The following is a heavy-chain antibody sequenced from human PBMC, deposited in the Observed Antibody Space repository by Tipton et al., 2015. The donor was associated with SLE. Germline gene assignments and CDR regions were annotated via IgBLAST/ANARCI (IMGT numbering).Heavy chain of an antibody. CDR2: FHSRGTT. CDR3: GRVVYDYVGGGYRYLDY. Sequence: TLSLTCTVSGSSVSSYHWSWIRQPPGKGLEWIAYFHSRGTTDSNPSCMSRPTLSVQTSANQFFLNLTSVTAADTAVYFCGRVVYDYVGGGYRYLDYWGQGTQVTVSS. V-gene: IGHV4-59*02. J-gene: IGHJ4*02. D-gene: IGHD3-16*02. CDR1: GSSVSSYH.